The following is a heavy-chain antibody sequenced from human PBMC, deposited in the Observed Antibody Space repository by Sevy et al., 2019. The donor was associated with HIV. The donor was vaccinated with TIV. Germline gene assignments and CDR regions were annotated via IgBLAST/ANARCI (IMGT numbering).Heavy chain of an antibody. J-gene: IGHJ5*02. CDR2: IYWNDDH. CDR1: GFSLSSSGEG. Sequence: SGPTLVNPTQTLTLTCTFSGFSLSSSGEGVGWIRQPPGKALEWLALIYWNDDHRNSPSLKNRLNITKDTSKNQVVLTFLNMDPEETATYYCAHFHPTYCSVNNCYYRRFDPWGRGILVTVSS. D-gene: IGHD2-15*01. V-gene: IGHV2-5*01. CDR3: AHFHPTYCSVNNCYYRRFDP.